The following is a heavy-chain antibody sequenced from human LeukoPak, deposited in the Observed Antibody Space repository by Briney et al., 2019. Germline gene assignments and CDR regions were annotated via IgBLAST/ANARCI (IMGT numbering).Heavy chain of an antibody. CDR2: IYYTGST. Sequence: SETLSLTCPVSGGSISGGDYYWIWIRQPPGKGLEWIGSIYYTGSTYYNASLKSRVTISVDTSKNQFSLKLSSVTAADTAVYYCAWGADSSGYYDYWGQGTLVTVSS. V-gene: IGHV4-30-4*02. J-gene: IGHJ4*02. CDR3: AWGADSSGYYDY. D-gene: IGHD3-22*01. CDR1: GGSISGGDYY.